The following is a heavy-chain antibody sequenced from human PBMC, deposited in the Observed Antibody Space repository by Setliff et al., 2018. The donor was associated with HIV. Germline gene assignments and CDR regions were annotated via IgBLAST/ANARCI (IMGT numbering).Heavy chain of an antibody. V-gene: IGHV1-2*02. CDR1: GYTFSGYY. D-gene: IGHD6-13*01. Sequence: ASVKVSCKASGYTFSGYYMHWVRQAPGQGLEWMGWINPNSGGANNAQKFQGRVTMTRDTSINTAYMELARLRSDDTAVYYCAKEGPGSSWLGGWFDPWGQGTLVTVSS. CDR3: AKEGPGSSWLGGWFDP. J-gene: IGHJ5*02. CDR2: INPNSGGA.